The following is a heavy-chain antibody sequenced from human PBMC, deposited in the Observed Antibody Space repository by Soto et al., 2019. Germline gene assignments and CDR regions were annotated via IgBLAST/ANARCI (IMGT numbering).Heavy chain of an antibody. CDR3: ASLRTYYYYNSGYLGG. V-gene: IGHV1-69*01. CDR1: GGTFSSYA. D-gene: IGHD3-22*01. J-gene: IGHJ4*02. Sequence: QVQLVQSGAEVKKPGSSVKVSCKASGGTFSSYAVSWLRQAPGHGREWGGGIIPIFGTANYAQKVQGRVTSTADESTSTAYMELSSLRSEDTAVYYCASLRTYYYYNSGYLGGWGQGTLVTVSS. CDR2: IIPIFGTA.